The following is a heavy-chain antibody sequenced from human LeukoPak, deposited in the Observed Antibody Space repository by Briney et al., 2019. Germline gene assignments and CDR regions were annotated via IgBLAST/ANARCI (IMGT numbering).Heavy chain of an antibody. CDR3: ARGFPMTYYYGSGSYYNRYYFDY. D-gene: IGHD3-10*01. V-gene: IGHV4-34*01. CDR1: GGSFSGYY. Sequence: SETLSLTCAVYGGSFSGYYWSWIRQPPGKGLEWIGEINHGGSTNYNPSLKSRVTISVDTSKNQFSLKLSSVTAADTAVYYCARGFPMTYYYGSGSYYNRYYFDYWGQGTLVTVSS. CDR2: INHGGST. J-gene: IGHJ4*02.